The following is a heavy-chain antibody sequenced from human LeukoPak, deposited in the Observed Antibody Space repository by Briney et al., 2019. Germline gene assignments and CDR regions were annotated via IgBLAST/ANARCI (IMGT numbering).Heavy chain of an antibody. CDR3: ARAQPARYCTSTSCYAAFDI. V-gene: IGHV4-59*01. CDR1: GGSISSYY. Sequence: SETLSLTCTVSGGSISSYYWNWIRQPPGKGLEWIGYIYYSGSTNYNPSLKSRVTISVDTSKNQFSLKLSSVTAADTAVYYCARAQPARYCTSTSCYAAFDIWGQGTMVTVSS. J-gene: IGHJ3*02. CDR2: IYYSGST. D-gene: IGHD2-2*01.